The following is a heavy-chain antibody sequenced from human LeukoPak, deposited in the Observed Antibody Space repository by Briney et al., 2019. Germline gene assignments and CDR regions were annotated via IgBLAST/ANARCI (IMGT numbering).Heavy chain of an antibody. J-gene: IGHJ4*02. CDR3: ARIRTGYYTKGVYYFDY. CDR2: IYYSGST. V-gene: IGHV4-39*01. Sequence: SETLSLTCTVSGGSISSSSYYWGWIRQPPGKGLEWIGSIYYSGSTYYNPSLKSRVTISVDTSKNQFSLKLSSVTAADTAVYYCARIRTGYYTKGVYYFDYWGQGTLVTVSS. D-gene: IGHD3/OR15-3a*01. CDR1: GGSISSSSYY.